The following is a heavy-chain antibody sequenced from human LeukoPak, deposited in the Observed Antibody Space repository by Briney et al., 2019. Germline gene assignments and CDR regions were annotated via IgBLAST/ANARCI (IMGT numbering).Heavy chain of an antibody. Sequence: QPGRSLRLSCAASGFTFDDYAMHWVRQAPGKGLEWVSLISWDGGSTYYADSVKGRFTISRDNSKNSLYLQMNSLRAEDTALYYCAKDYCSGGSCYFFDYWGQGTLVTVSS. D-gene: IGHD2-15*01. CDR3: AKDYCSGGSCYFFDY. CDR2: ISWDGGST. V-gene: IGHV3-43D*03. J-gene: IGHJ4*02. CDR1: GFTFDDYA.